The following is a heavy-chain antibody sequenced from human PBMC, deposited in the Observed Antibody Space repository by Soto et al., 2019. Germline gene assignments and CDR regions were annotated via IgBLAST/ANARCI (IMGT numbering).Heavy chain of an antibody. CDR1: GFTLSGYA. J-gene: IGHJ6*03. D-gene: IGHD6-6*01. Sequence: WGSLRLSCAASGFTLSGYAMDRVRQAPGKGLEYVSGISSNGVGTYYANSVQGRFTISRDNSKNTVYLQMGSLRPEDMAVYYCARRARPDFYYMDVWGKGTTVTVSS. CDR2: ISSNGVGT. CDR3: ARRARPDFYYMDV. V-gene: IGHV3-64*01.